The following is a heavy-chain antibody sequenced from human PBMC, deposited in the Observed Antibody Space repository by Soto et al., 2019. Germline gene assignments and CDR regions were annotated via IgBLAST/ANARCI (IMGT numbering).Heavy chain of an antibody. CDR3: ARGSPNDSDAFDI. V-gene: IGHV3-7*01. CDR1: GFTFSSYW. J-gene: IGHJ3*02. CDR2: IKQDGSEK. Sequence: EVQLVESGGGLVQPGGSLRLSCAASGFTFSSYWMSWVRQAPGKGLEWVANIKQDGSEKYYVDSVKGRFTISRDNAKNSLYLQMNSLRAEDTAVYYYARGSPNDSDAFDIWGQGTMVTVSS. D-gene: IGHD2-21*02.